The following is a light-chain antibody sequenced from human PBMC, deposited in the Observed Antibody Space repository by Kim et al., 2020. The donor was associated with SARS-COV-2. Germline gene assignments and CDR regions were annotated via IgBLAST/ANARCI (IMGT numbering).Light chain of an antibody. J-gene: IGLJ2*01. CDR1: ASNSVIPG. CDR3: AAWDANLNGPA. CDR2: SNS. Sequence: GQRVTFSCSGVASNSVIPGVFWYQQFPGTAPKLLIYSNSQRPSGVPDRFSGSKSGTSASLAISGLHSDDEADYYCAAWDANLNGPAFGGGTQLTVL. V-gene: IGLV1-44*01.